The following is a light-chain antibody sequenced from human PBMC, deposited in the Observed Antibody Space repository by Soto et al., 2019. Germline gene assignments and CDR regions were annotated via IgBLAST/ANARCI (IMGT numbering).Light chain of an antibody. Sequence: EIVMTQSPVTLSVSPGERATLSCRASQSVGSNLAWYQQKPGQAPRLLIYRASTRDTGVPVRFSGSGSGTDFTLTITSLYSQDFAVYYCQQYNDWLPYTFGQGTKLEIK. CDR1: QSVGSN. CDR3: QQYNDWLPYT. J-gene: IGKJ2*01. V-gene: IGKV3-15*01. CDR2: RAS.